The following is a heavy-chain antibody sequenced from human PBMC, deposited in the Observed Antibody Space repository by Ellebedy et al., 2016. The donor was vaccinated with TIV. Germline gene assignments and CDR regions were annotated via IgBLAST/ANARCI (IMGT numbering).Heavy chain of an antibody. Sequence: GESLKISCAASGFTFSSYVMSWVRQAPGKGLEWVSAISGSGTNIDFADSVKGRFTISRYNSKNTLYLQMNSLSAEDTAIYYCAKDHSGYGGYFDYWGQGTLVTVSS. CDR2: ISGSGTNI. J-gene: IGHJ4*02. D-gene: IGHD5-12*01. CDR3: AKDHSGYGGYFDY. V-gene: IGHV3-23*01. CDR1: GFTFSSYV.